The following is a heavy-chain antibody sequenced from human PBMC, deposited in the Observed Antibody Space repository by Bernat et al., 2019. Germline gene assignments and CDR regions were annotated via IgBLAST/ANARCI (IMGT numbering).Heavy chain of an antibody. CDR1: GGSISSYY. V-gene: IGHV4-59*01. CDR2: IYYSGST. D-gene: IGHD5-18*01. Sequence: QVQLQESGPGLVKPSETLSLTYTVSGGSISSYYWSWIRQPPGKGLEWIGYIYYSGSTNYNPSLKSRVTISVDTSTNQFSLKLSSVTAADTAVYYCARLERGYSIFDYWGQGTLVTVSS. CDR3: ARLERGYSIFDY. J-gene: IGHJ4*02.